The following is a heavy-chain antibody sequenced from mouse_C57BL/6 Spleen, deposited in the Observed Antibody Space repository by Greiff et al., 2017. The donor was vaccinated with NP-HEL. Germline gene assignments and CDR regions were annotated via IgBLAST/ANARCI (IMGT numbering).Heavy chain of an antibody. D-gene: IGHD3-3*01. Sequence: QVQLQQPGAELVKPGASVKLSCKASGYTFTSYWMHWVKQRPGQGLEWIGMIHPNSGSTNYNEKFKSKATLTVDKSSSTAYMQLSSLTSEDSAVYYCARRPFRDAMDYWGQGTSVTVSS. CDR1: GYTFTSYW. CDR3: ARRPFRDAMDY. J-gene: IGHJ4*01. V-gene: IGHV1-64*01. CDR2: IHPNSGST.